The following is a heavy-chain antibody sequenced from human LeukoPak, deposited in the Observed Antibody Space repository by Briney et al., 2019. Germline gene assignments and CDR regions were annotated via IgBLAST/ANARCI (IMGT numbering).Heavy chain of an antibody. CDR1: GFTFSSYW. V-gene: IGHV3-7*01. Sequence: PGGSLRLSCAASGFTFSSYWMSWVRQAPGKGLEWVANIKQDGSEKYYVDSVKGRFTISRDNAKNSLYLQMNSLRAEDTAVYYCAIVGGSKRGPFDYWGQGTLVTVSS. CDR2: IKQDGSEK. CDR3: AIVGGSKRGPFDY. D-gene: IGHD1-26*01. J-gene: IGHJ4*02.